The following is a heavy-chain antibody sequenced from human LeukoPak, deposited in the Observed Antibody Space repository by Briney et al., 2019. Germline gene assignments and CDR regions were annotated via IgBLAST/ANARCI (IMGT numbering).Heavy chain of an antibody. V-gene: IGHV4-4*02. CDR1: GGSISSSNW. J-gene: IGHJ4*02. CDR3: ARRGWLQWNY. CDR2: IYHSGST. D-gene: IGHD5-24*01. Sequence: SETLSLTCAVSGGSISSSNWWSWVRQPPGKGLEWIGEIYHSGSTNYNPSLKSRVTISVDTSKNQFSLKLSSVTAADTAVYYCARRGWLQWNYWGQGTLVTVSS.